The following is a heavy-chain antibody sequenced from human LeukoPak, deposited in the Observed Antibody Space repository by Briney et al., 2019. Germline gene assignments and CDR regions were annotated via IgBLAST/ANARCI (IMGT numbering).Heavy chain of an antibody. Sequence: GESLQISCKGSGYGFTSYWIGWVRPMPGKGLEWMGIIYPGDSDTRYSPSFQGQVTISADKSISTAYLQWSSLKASDTAMYYCATPYPREYCSSTTCYFNYWGQGTLVTVSS. V-gene: IGHV5-51*01. CDR2: IYPGDSDT. CDR3: ATPYPREYCSSTTCYFNY. J-gene: IGHJ4*02. D-gene: IGHD2-2*01. CDR1: GYGFTSYW.